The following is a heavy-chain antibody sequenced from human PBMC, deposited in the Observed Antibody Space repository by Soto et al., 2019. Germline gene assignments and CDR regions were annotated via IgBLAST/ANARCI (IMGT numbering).Heavy chain of an antibody. CDR2: ISYDGSNK. CDR1: GFTFSSYG. CDR3: AKDTGDSSGYYHDY. V-gene: IGHV3-30*18. D-gene: IGHD3-22*01. Sequence: GGSLRLSCAASGFTFSSYGMHWVRQAPGKGLEWVAVISYDGSNKYYADSVKGRFTISRDNSKNTLYLQMNSLRAEDTAVYYRAKDTGDSSGYYHDYWGQGTLVTVSS. J-gene: IGHJ4*02.